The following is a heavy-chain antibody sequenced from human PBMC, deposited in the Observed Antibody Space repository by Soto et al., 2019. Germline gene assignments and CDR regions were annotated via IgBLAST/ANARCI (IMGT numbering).Heavy chain of an antibody. CDR2: ISSSGSTI. Sequence: PGXSLRLSCAASGFTFSDYYMSCIRQAPFKGLEWVSYISSSGSTIYYADSVKGRFTISRDNAKNSLYLQMNSLRAEDTAVYYCARRLIAAAGIRPPYYFDYWGQGTLVTVSS. CDR3: ARRLIAAAGIRPPYYFDY. D-gene: IGHD6-13*01. CDR1: GFTFSDYY. J-gene: IGHJ4*02. V-gene: IGHV3-11*01.